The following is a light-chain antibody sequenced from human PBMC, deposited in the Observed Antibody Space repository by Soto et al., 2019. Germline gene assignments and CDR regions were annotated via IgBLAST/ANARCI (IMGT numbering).Light chain of an antibody. Sequence: DIVMTQSPDSLAVSLGERATINCRSSQSGLYSSSNKNYLAWYQQKPGQPPKLLIYWASTRESGVPDRFSGSGSGTDFTLTISSLQAEAVAVYYCQQYCSSPWTFGQGTKVEIK. V-gene: IGKV4-1*01. CDR1: QSGLYSSSNKNY. CDR3: QQYCSSPWT. CDR2: WAS. J-gene: IGKJ1*01.